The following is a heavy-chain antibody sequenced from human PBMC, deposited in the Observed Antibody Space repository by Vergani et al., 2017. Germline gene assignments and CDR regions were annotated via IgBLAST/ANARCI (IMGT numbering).Heavy chain of an antibody. CDR2: INHSGST. CDR3: ARLLSGVPAANVPRTNMDV. D-gene: IGHD2-2*01. V-gene: IGHV4-34*01. CDR1: GGSFSGYY. J-gene: IGHJ6*03. Sequence: QVQLQQWGAGLLKPSETLSLTCAVYGGSFSGYYWSWIRQPPGKGLEWIGEINHSGSTNYNPSLKSRVTISVDTSKNQFSLKLSSVTAADTAVYYCARLLSGVPAANVPRTNMDVWGKGTTVTVSS.